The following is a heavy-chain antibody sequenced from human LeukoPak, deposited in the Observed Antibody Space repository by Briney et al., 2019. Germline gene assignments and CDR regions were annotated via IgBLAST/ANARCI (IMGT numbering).Heavy chain of an antibody. CDR3: AKFQTNYYDSSGYCDAFDI. CDR1: GFTFSSYA. CDR2: ISGSGGST. V-gene: IGHV3-23*01. D-gene: IGHD3-22*01. J-gene: IGHJ3*02. Sequence: GGSLRLSCAASGFTFSSYAMSWVRQAPGKGLEWVSAISGSGGSTYYADSVKGRFTISRDNSKNTLYLQMNSLRAEDTAVYYCAKFQTNYYDSSGYCDAFDIWGQGTMVTVSS.